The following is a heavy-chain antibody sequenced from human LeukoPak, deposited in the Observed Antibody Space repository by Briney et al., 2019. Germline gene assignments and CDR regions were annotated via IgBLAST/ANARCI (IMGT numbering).Heavy chain of an antibody. D-gene: IGHD2-2*01. V-gene: IGHV4-59*01. CDR3: ASDLGYCSSTSCPPKY. CDR1: GGSISSYY. Sequence: SETLSLTCTVSGGSISSYYWSWIRQPPGKGLEWIGYIYHSGSTNYNPSLKSRVTISVDTSKNQFSLNLSSVTAADTAVYYCASDLGYCSSTSCPPKYWGQGTLVTVSS. J-gene: IGHJ4*02. CDR2: IYHSGST.